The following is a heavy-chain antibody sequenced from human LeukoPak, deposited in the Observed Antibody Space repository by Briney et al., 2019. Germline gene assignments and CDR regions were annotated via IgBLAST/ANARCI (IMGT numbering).Heavy chain of an antibody. V-gene: IGHV4-30-2*02. CDR2: IYHSGST. D-gene: IGHD3-22*01. CDR3: ARSTWLLDK. Sequence: SETLSLTCTVSGGSISSGGYYWSWIRQPPGKGLEWIGYIYHSGSTYYNPSLRSRVTISLGTSKNQFSLKLSSVTAADTAVYYCARSTWLLDKWGQGTLVTVSS. CDR1: GGSISSGGYY. J-gene: IGHJ4*02.